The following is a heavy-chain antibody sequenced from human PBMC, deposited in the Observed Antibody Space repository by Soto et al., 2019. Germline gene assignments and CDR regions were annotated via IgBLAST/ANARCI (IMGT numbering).Heavy chain of an antibody. D-gene: IGHD6-19*01. Sequence: QVELMQSGAEVQEPGASVKVSCKASGVSFSNSGFSWVRQAPGQGPEWMGLISGTNGDTNYAPRFEGRFTMTKDTSTSTAYMELSGLRGDDTAVYYCVRDSIVWYEVQEWADWGQGTAVTVSS. CDR2: ISGTNGDT. CDR3: VRDSIVWYEVQEWAD. CDR1: GVSFSNSG. V-gene: IGHV1-18*01. J-gene: IGHJ4*02.